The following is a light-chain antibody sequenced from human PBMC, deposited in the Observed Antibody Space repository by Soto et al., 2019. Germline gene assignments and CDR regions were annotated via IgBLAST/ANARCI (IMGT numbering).Light chain of an antibody. J-gene: IGKJ1*01. V-gene: IGKV1-5*03. CDR1: QTISNW. CDR3: QQYNSYWT. Sequence: IQMTPSPSTLSASVGDRVTITCQASQTISNWLAWYQQKPGKAPKLLIYKASTLKSGVPSRFSGSGSGTEFTLTISSLQPDDFATYYCQQYNSYWTFGQGTKVDIK. CDR2: KAS.